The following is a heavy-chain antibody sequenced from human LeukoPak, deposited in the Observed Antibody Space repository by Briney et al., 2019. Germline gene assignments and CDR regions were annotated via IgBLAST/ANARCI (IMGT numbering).Heavy chain of an antibody. CDR3: ARGGSELGYCSGGSCVIYYYYMDV. CDR2: IISSSSYI. CDR1: GFSFYNLA. D-gene: IGHD2-15*01. J-gene: IGHJ6*03. V-gene: IGHV3-21*01. Sequence: GSLRLSCATSGFSFYNLAFHWVRQAPGKGLEWVSSIISSSSYIYYADSVKGRFTISRDNAKNSLYLQMNSLRAEDTAVYYCARGGSELGYCSGGSCVIYYYYMDVWGKGTTVTISS.